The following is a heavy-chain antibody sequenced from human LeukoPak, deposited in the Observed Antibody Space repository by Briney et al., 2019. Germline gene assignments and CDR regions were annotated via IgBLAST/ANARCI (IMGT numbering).Heavy chain of an antibody. CDR1: GGTFSSYA. CDR2: IIPILGIA. D-gene: IGHD7-27*01. CDR3: ARDLGTTGEPYYFDY. J-gene: IGHJ4*02. V-gene: IGHV1-69*04. Sequence: SVKVSCKASGGTFSSYAISWVRQAPGQGLEWMGRIIPILGIANYAQKFQGRVTITADKSTSTAYMELSSLRSEDTAVYYCARDLGTTGEPYYFDYWGQGTLVTVSS.